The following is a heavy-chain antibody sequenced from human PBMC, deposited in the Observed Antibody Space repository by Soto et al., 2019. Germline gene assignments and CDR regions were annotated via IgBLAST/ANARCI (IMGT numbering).Heavy chain of an antibody. CDR2: INSDGSST. Sequence: GGSLRLSCAASGFTFSSYWMHWVRQAPGKGLVWVSRINSDGSSTSYADSVKGRFTISRDNAKNTLYLQMNSLRAEDTAVYYCARGSHYYDSSGSSGFDPWGQGTPVTVSS. V-gene: IGHV3-74*01. J-gene: IGHJ5*02. D-gene: IGHD3-22*01. CDR3: ARGSHYYDSSGSSGFDP. CDR1: GFTFSSYW.